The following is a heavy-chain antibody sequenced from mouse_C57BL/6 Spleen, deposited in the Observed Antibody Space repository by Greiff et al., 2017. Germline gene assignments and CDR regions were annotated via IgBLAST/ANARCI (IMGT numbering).Heavy chain of an antibody. J-gene: IGHJ1*03. CDR2: IYPGSGST. CDR3: ARMENWYFDV. Sequence: QVQLQQPGAELVKPGASVKMSCKASGYTFTSYWITWVQQTPGQSLEWIGAIYPGSGSTNYTEKFKRKATLTVDTSSSTDYMQLSSLTSEDSAVYYCARMENWYFDVWGTGTTVTVSS. CDR1: GYTFTSYW. D-gene: IGHD2-3*01. V-gene: IGHV1-55*01.